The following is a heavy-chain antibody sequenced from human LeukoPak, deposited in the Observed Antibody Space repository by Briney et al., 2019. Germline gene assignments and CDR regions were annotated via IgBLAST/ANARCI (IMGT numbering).Heavy chain of an antibody. Sequence: SETLSLTCTVSGGSISSYYWSWIRQPPGKGLEWIGEINHSGSTNYNPSLKSRVTISVDTSKNQFSLKLSSVTAADTAVYYCARFVVVPANWFDPWGQGTLVTVSS. CDR2: INHSGST. CDR3: ARFVVVPANWFDP. D-gene: IGHD2-2*01. CDR1: GGSISSYY. V-gene: IGHV4-34*01. J-gene: IGHJ5*02.